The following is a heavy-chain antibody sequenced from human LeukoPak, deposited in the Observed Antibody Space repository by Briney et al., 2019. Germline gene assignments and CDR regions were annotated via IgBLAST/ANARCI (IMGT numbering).Heavy chain of an antibody. CDR2: IYHSGST. V-gene: IGHV4-30-2*01. J-gene: IGHJ4*02. CDR3: ARGGSSARYFNY. CDR1: GGSISSGGYY. Sequence: SQTLSLTCTVSGGSISSGGYYWSWIRQPPGKGLEWIGYIYHSGSTYYNPSLKSRVTISVDRSKNQFSLKLSSVTAADTAVYYCARGGSSARYFNYWGQGTLATVSS. D-gene: IGHD6-6*01.